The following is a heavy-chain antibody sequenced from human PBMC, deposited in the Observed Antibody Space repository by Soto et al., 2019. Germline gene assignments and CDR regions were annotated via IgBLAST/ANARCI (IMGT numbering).Heavy chain of an antibody. CDR2: IYYTGGT. D-gene: IGHD6-25*01. J-gene: IGHJ1*01. CDR3: ARGGSGWAEYFQH. CDR1: GGSIGSTDSY. Sequence: QVQLQESGPGLVEPSQTLSLTCTVSGGSIGSTDSYWSWIRRPPGKGLEWIGYIYYTGGTFYNPSIKIRLTISLETSSNQFSLTLTSVTATDTGIYYGARGGSGWAEYFQHWGQGTLVAVSS. V-gene: IGHV4-30-4*08.